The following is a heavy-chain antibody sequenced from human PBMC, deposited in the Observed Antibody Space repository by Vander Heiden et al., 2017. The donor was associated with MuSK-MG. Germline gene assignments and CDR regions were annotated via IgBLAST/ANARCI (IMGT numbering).Heavy chain of an antibody. D-gene: IGHD2-21*02. J-gene: IGHJ5*02. V-gene: IGHV3-23*01. CDR3: PKRADDGGNFSWFDP. CDR1: GSTVGDYG. CDR2: ISGDGTPT. Sequence: EVQLLESGGGLVRPGGALRLSCAASGSTVGDYGLSWVRQAPGKGPEWVSAISGDGTPTFYADSVKGRFTISRDNSKNTVFLQMNSLRAEDTAVYYCPKRADDGGNFSWFDPWAQGTLVPVS.